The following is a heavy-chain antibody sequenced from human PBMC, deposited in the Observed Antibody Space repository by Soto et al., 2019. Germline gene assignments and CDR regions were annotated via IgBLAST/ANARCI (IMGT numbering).Heavy chain of an antibody. Sequence: GESLKISGKGSGYSFTSYWIGWVRQMPGKGLEWMGIIYPGDSDTRYSPSFQGQVTISADKSISTAYLQWSSLKASDTAMYYCARRYCSSTSCYSFDYWGQGTLVTVSS. J-gene: IGHJ4*02. CDR3: ARRYCSSTSCYSFDY. D-gene: IGHD2-2*01. V-gene: IGHV5-51*01. CDR2: IYPGDSDT. CDR1: GYSFTSYW.